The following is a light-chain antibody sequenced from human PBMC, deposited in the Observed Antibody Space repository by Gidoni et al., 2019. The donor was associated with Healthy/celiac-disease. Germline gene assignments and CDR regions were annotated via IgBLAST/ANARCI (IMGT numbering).Light chain of an antibody. CDR1: QSISSY. J-gene: IGKJ4*01. CDR3: QQSYSTPLT. V-gene: IGKV1-39*01. Sequence: DIQMTQSPSSLSASVGDRVTITCRASQSISSYLNWYQQKPGKAPKLLIYAASSLQSGVPSRFSGSGSGTEFTLTISSLQPEDFATYYCQQSYSTPLTFGGXTKVEIK. CDR2: AAS.